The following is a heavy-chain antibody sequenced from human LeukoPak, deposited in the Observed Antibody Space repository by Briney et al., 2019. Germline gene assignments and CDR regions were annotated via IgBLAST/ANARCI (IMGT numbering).Heavy chain of an antibody. Sequence: PGGSLRLSCAASGFTFSSYGMHWVRQAPGKGLEWVAVIWYDGSNKYYADSVKGRFTISRDNSKNTLYLQMNSLRAEDTAVYYCAKDQGSSCLFDYWGQGTLVTVSS. D-gene: IGHD6-13*01. V-gene: IGHV3-33*06. CDR1: GFTFSSYG. CDR3: AKDQGSSCLFDY. J-gene: IGHJ4*02. CDR2: IWYDGSNK.